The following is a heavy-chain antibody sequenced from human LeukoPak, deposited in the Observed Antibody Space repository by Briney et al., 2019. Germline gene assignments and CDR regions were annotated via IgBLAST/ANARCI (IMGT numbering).Heavy chain of an antibody. D-gene: IGHD3-22*01. Sequence: SETLSLTCTVSGGSISSSSYYWGWIRQPPGKGLEWIGSIYYSGSTYYNPSLKSRVTISVDTSKNQFSLKLSSVTAADTAVYYCARVGYDSSGANDAFDIWGQGTMVTVSS. J-gene: IGHJ3*02. V-gene: IGHV4-39*07. CDR2: IYYSGST. CDR3: ARVGYDSSGANDAFDI. CDR1: GGSISSSSYY.